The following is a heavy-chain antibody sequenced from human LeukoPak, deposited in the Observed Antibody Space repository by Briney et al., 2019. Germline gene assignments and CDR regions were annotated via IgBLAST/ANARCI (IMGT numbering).Heavy chain of an antibody. Sequence: GGSLRLSCAASGFTFDDYAMHWVRQAPGKGLEWVSGISWNSGSIGYADSVKGRFTISRDNAKNSLYLQMNSLRAEDTALYYCAKTGAYSGSRAEYFQHWGQGTLVTVSS. V-gene: IGHV3-9*01. J-gene: IGHJ1*01. CDR2: ISWNSGSI. CDR3: AKTGAYSGSRAEYFQH. CDR1: GFTFDDYA. D-gene: IGHD1-26*01.